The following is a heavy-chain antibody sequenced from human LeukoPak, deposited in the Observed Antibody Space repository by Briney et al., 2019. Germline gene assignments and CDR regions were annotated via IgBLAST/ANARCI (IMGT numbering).Heavy chain of an antibody. J-gene: IGHJ6*02. CDR2: ISAYNGNT. V-gene: IGHV1-18*01. CDR3: ARMAYYDSSGYVERGDQSIIGRYYYYYGMDV. CDR1: GGTFSSYA. Sequence: GASVKVSCKASGGTFSSYAISWVRQAPGQGLEWMGWISAYNGNTNYAQKLQGRVTMTTDTSTSTAYMELRSLRSDDTAVYYCARMAYYDSSGYVERGDQSIIGRYYYYYGMDVWGQGTTVTVSS. D-gene: IGHD3-22*01.